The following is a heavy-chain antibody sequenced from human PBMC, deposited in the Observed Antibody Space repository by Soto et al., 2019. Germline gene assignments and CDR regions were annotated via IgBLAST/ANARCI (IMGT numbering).Heavy chain of an antibody. J-gene: IGHJ6*02. CDR1: GFTFSSFH. V-gene: IGHV3-48*02. Sequence: GGSLRLSCAASGFTFSSFHMNWVRQAPGRGLEWVAYITSSSDTIYYSDSVKGRFTISRDNGKNSLFLQMNSLRDEDTAVYYCARVVVVIPPGYYYAMDVSGQATTVTVSS. CDR3: ARVVVVIPPGYYYAMDV. D-gene: IGHD3-22*01. CDR2: ITSSSDTI.